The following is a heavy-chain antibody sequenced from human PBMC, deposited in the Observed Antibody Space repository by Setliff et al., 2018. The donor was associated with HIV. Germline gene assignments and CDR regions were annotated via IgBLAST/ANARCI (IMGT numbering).Heavy chain of an antibody. CDR3: ASSVGSGYPSEFDY. V-gene: IGHV1-18*01. CDR2: ISAYNGNT. J-gene: IGHJ4*02. D-gene: IGHD3-22*01. CDR1: GYTFTSYG. Sequence: ASVKVSCKASGYTFTSYGISWVRQAPGQGLEWMGWISAYNGNTNYAQKLQGRVTMTTDTSTSTAYMELRSLRSDDTDVYYCASSVGSGYPSEFDYWGQGPLVTVSS.